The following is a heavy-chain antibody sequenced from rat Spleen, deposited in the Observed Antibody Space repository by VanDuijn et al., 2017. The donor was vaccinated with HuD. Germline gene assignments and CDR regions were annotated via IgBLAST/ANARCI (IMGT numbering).Heavy chain of an antibody. CDR1: GFIFSNYG. CDR3: ARQATTVPSYFDY. Sequence: EVQLVESDGGLVQPGRSMSLSCATSGFIFSNYGMAWVRQAPTKGLEWVATISYDGSSTYYRDSVKGRFTISRDNAKSTLYLQVDSLRSEDTTTYYCARQATTVPSYFDYWGQGVMVTVSS. D-gene: IGHD1-1*01. V-gene: IGHV5-29*01. CDR2: ISYDGSST. J-gene: IGHJ2*01.